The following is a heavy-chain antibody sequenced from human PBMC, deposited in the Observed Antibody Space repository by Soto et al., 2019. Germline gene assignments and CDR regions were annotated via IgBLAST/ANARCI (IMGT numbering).Heavy chain of an antibody. D-gene: IGHD3-9*01. CDR3: TTGRYFDWLASAVYY. CDR2: IKSKTDGGTT. CDR1: GFTFSNAW. J-gene: IGHJ4*02. Sequence: EVQLVESGGGLVKPGGSLRLSCAASGFTFSNAWMSWVRQAPGKGLEWVGRIKSKTDGGTTDYAAPAKGRFTISRDDSKNTLYLQMTSLKTEDTAVYYCTTGRYFDWLASAVYYWGQVTLVTVSS. V-gene: IGHV3-15*01.